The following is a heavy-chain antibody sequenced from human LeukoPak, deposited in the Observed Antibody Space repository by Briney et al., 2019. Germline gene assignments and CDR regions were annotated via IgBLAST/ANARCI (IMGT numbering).Heavy chain of an antibody. CDR1: GGSFSGYY. Sequence: PSETLSLTCAVYGGSFSGYYWSWIRQPPGKGLEWIGEINHSGSTNYNPSLKSRVTISVDTSNNQFSLKLSSVTAADTAVYYCARGLNALGVYLNYWGQGTLVTVSS. J-gene: IGHJ4*02. CDR2: INHSGST. CDR3: ARGLNALGVYLNY. V-gene: IGHV4-34*01. D-gene: IGHD2-8*01.